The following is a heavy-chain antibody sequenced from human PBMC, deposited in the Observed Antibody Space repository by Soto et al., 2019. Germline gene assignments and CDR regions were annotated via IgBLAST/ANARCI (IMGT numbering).Heavy chain of an antibody. V-gene: IGHV3-30*18. CDR1: GFTFSSYG. J-gene: IGHJ5*02. CDR2: ISYDGSNK. D-gene: IGHD5-18*01. CDR3: AKDPHDTAMAPSWFDP. Sequence: GGSLRLSCAASGFTFSSYGMHWVRQAPGKGLEWVAVISYDGSNKYYADSVKGRFTISRDNSKNTLYLQMNSLRAEDTAVYCCAKDPHDTAMAPSWFDPWGQGALVTVSS.